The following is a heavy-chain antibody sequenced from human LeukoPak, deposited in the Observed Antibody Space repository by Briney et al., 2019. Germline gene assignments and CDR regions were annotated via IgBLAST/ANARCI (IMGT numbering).Heavy chain of an antibody. CDR3: ARLGYCSGGSCQKVDY. D-gene: IGHD2-15*01. CDR2: INHSGST. CDR1: GGSFSGYY. V-gene: IGHV4-34*01. J-gene: IGHJ4*02. Sequence: SETLSLTCAVYGGSFSGYYWSWIRQPPGKGLEWIGEINHSGSTNYNPSLKSRVTISVDTSKNQFSLKLSSVTAAGTAVYYCARLGYCSGGSCQKVDYWGQGTLVTVSS.